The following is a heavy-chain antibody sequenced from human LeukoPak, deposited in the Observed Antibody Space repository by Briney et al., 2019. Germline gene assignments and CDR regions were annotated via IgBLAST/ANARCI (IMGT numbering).Heavy chain of an antibody. CDR3: VRMHSSGWFDF. CDR2: AHCTGIT. D-gene: IGHD6-19*01. V-gene: IGHV4-59*11. J-gene: IGHJ4*02. CDR1: SGSIRSHY. Sequence: SSETLSLTCSVSSGSIRSHYWGWIRQPPGKGLEWIGYAHCTGITNYNSFLKSRVTTSVDAPKEQVSLKLNSVTSADTAVYYCVRMHSSGWFDFWGQGTLVSVSS.